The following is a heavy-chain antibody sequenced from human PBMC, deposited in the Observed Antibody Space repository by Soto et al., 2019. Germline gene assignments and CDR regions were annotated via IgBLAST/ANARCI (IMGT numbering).Heavy chain of an antibody. Sequence: QVQLQESGPGLVKPSETLSLTCTVSGGSISSYYWSWIRQPPGKGLEWIGYIYYSGSTNYNPSLKRRVTISVDTSKNQFSLKLSSVTAADTAVYYCARGERITMVRGVGGFDPWGQGTLVTVSS. V-gene: IGHV4-59*01. J-gene: IGHJ5*02. CDR1: GGSISSYY. CDR3: ARGERITMVRGVGGFDP. D-gene: IGHD3-10*01. CDR2: IYYSGST.